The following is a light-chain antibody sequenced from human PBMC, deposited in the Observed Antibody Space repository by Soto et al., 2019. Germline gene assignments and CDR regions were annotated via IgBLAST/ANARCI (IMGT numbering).Light chain of an antibody. CDR2: DVS. Sequence: QSVLTQPRSVSGSPGQSVTISCTGTSSDVGGYNYVSWYQQHPGQAPKIMIYDVSKRPSGVPDRFSGSKSGNTASLTISGLQAEDEADYYCCSYAGRYGVLFGGGTQLTVL. J-gene: IGLJ2*01. V-gene: IGLV2-11*01. CDR1: SSDVGGYNY. CDR3: CSYAGRYGVL.